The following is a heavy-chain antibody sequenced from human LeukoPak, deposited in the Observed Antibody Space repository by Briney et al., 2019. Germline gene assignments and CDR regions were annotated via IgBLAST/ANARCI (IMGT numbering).Heavy chain of an antibody. CDR1: GFTFSSYG. Sequence: GRSLRLSCAASGFTFSSYGMHWVRQAPGKGLEWVAVIWYDGSNKYYADSVKGRFTISRDNSKNTLYLQMNSLRAEDTAVYYCARDRGQGAFDIWGQGTMVTVS. D-gene: IGHD3-10*01. J-gene: IGHJ3*02. CDR2: IWYDGSNK. CDR3: ARDRGQGAFDI. V-gene: IGHV3-33*01.